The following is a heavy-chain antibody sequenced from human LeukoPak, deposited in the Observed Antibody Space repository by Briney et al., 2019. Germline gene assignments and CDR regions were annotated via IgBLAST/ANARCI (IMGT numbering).Heavy chain of an antibody. J-gene: IGHJ6*02. Sequence: GESLKIHCKTSGYTFTSYWIGWVRETPGKGLECMGVIFPRDSDVRHSPSFQGQVTISADKSTNTAYLHWGSLKASDSAMYYCVRSLPGTLLRGYGMDVWGPGTTVTVS. V-gene: IGHV5-51*01. CDR1: GYTFTSYW. CDR2: IFPRDSDV. D-gene: IGHD3-10*01. CDR3: VRSLPGTLLRGYGMDV.